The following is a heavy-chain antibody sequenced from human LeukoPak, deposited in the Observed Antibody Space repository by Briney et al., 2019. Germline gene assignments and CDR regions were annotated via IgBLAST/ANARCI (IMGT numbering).Heavy chain of an antibody. J-gene: IGHJ4*02. CDR1: GFTFSDYY. V-gene: IGHV3-11*04. Sequence: GGSLRLSCAASGFTFSDYYMSWIRQAPGKGLEWVSYISSSGSTIYYADSVKGRFTISRDNAKNSLYLQMNSLRAEDTAVYYCARLFSSSWPPYFDYWGQGTLVTVSS. CDR3: ARLFSSSWPPYFDY. D-gene: IGHD6-13*01. CDR2: ISSSGSTI.